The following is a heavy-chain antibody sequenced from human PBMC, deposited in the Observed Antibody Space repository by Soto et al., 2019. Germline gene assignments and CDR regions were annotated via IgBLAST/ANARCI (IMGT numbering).Heavy chain of an antibody. CDR2: INWNSGSI. J-gene: IGHJ4*02. Sequence: SLRLSCAASGFTFDDYAMHWVRQAPGKGLEWVSGINWNSGSIGYADSVKGRFTISRDNAKNSLYLQMNSLRAEDTALYYCAKGLYYDILTGFPGWGQGTLVTVSS. V-gene: IGHV3-9*01. CDR1: GFTFDDYA. CDR3: AKGLYYDILTGFPG. D-gene: IGHD3-9*01.